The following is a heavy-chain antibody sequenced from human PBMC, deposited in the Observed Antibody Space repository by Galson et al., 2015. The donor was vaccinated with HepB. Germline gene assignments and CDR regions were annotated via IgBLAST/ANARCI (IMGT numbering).Heavy chain of an antibody. D-gene: IGHD3-3*01. CDR1: GFTFSNYA. CDR3: VKDPWLFGVHSGIEI. Sequence: SLRLSCAIYGFTFSNYAMFWVRRAPGKGLEWVAAISHLGDNRWYGHSVRGRFTISRDNSMDTLSLQMNSLRPEDTAMYFCVKDPWLFGVHSGIEIWGQGTMVTVSS. J-gene: IGHJ3*02. V-gene: IGHV3-30-3*02. CDR2: ISHLGDNR.